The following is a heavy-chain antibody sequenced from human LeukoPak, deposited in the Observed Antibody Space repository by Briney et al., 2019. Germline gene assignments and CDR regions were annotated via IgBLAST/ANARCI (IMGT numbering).Heavy chain of an antibody. CDR1: GYTFTSYD. D-gene: IGHD4-23*01. CDR3: ARGGGATTVVTRGYYYYGMDV. Sequence: GASVKVSCKASGYTFTSYDINWVRQATGQGLEWMGWMNPNSGNTGYAQKFQGRVTMTRNTSISTAYMELSSLRSEDTAVYYCARGGGATTVVTRGYYYYGMDVWGQGTTVTVSS. J-gene: IGHJ6*02. V-gene: IGHV1-8*01. CDR2: MNPNSGNT.